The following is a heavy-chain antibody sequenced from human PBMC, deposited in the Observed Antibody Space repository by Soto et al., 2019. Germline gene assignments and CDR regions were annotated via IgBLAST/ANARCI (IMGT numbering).Heavy chain of an antibody. CDR1: GGTFSSYA. Sequence: QVQLVQSGAEVKKPGSSVKVSCKDSGGTFSSYAISWVRQAPGQGLEWMGGIIPIFGTANSAQKFQGRVTITADESTSTAYMELSSLRSEDTAVYYCASSGYCSGGSCSYPQYYYFGMDVWGQGTTVTVSS. CDR3: ASSGYCSGGSCSYPQYYYFGMDV. CDR2: IIPIFGTA. J-gene: IGHJ6*02. V-gene: IGHV1-69*12. D-gene: IGHD2-15*01.